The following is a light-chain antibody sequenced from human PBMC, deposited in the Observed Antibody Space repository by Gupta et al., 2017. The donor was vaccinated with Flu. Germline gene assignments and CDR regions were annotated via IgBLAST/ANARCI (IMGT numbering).Light chain of an antibody. CDR3: QQHNNWPPWT. J-gene: IGKJ1*01. Sequence: EIVMTQSPATLSVSPGERATLSCRASQSVSSNLAWYQQKPGQAPRLLSYGASTRATGIPARFFGSGSGTEFTLTIRSLQSEDFAVYYCQQHNNWPPWTCGQGTKVEIK. CDR2: GAS. CDR1: QSVSSN. V-gene: IGKV3-15*01.